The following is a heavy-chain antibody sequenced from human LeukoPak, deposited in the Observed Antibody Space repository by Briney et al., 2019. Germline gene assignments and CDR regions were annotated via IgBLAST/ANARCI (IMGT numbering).Heavy chain of an antibody. Sequence: ASVTVSFKVSGHSLTELSTHWVRQAPGKGLEWTGGFDPGSGEIIYEQKFQDRVTMSEDTSTDTAYMELSSLKSEDTALYYCATGTHYDLLPFWGQGALV. J-gene: IGHJ4*02. D-gene: IGHD3-9*01. CDR1: GHSLTELS. CDR3: ATGTHYDLLPF. CDR2: FDPGSGEI. V-gene: IGHV1-24*01.